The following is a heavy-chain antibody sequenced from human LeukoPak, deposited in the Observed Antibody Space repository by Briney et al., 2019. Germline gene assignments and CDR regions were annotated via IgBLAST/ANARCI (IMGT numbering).Heavy chain of an antibody. CDR1: GFTFSSYV. Sequence: GGSLRLSCAASGFTFSSYVMHWVRQAPGKGLEWVAFIRYDGSDKYYADSVKGRFTISRDNSKNTLYLQMNSLRAEDTAVYYCAKSDYYDSSGHPSSFEYWGQGTLVTVSS. CDR2: IRYDGSDK. D-gene: IGHD3-22*01. CDR3: AKSDYYDSSGHPSSFEY. J-gene: IGHJ4*02. V-gene: IGHV3-30*02.